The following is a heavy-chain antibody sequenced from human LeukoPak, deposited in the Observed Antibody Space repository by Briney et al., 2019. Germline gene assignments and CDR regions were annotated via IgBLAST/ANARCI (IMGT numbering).Heavy chain of an antibody. CDR2: IKSKTDGGTA. V-gene: IGHV3-15*01. CDR1: GFTFSKAW. CDR3: TTDDVETPGIDY. Sequence: GSLRLSCAASGFTFSKAWMSWVRQAPGKGLEWVGRIKSKTDGGTADYAAPMKGRFTISRDDAKNTLYLQMNSLKTEDTAMYYCTTDDVETPGIDYWGQGTLVTVSS. D-gene: IGHD4-23*01. J-gene: IGHJ4*02.